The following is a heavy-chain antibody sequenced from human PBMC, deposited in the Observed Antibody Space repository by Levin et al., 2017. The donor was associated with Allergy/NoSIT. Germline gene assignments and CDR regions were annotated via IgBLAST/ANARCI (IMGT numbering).Heavy chain of an antibody. CDR2: IRSKANTYAT. J-gene: IGHJ4*02. Sequence: GGSLRLSCAASGFTFSGSAMHWVRQASGKGLEWVGRIRSKANTYATAYAASVKGRFTISRDDSKNTAYLQMNSLKTEDTAVYYCTTSYSSSPGYWGQGTLVTVSS. CDR3: TTSYSSSPGY. V-gene: IGHV3-73*01. D-gene: IGHD6-6*01. CDR1: GFTFSGSA.